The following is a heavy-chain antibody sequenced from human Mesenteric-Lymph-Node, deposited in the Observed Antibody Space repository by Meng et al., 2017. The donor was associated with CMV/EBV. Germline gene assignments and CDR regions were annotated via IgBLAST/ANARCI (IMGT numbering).Heavy chain of an antibody. V-gene: IGHV3-48*02. D-gene: IGHD1-7*01. Sequence: GGSLRLSCAASGFTFSSYSMNWVRQAPGKGLEWVSYISSSSSSIYYADSVKGRFTISRDNAKNSLYLQMNSLRDEDTAVYYCARDRITGTTTSGYYYYGMDVWGQGTTVTVSS. CDR3: ARDRITGTTTSGYYYYGMDV. CDR1: GFTFSSYS. CDR2: ISSSSSSI. J-gene: IGHJ6*02.